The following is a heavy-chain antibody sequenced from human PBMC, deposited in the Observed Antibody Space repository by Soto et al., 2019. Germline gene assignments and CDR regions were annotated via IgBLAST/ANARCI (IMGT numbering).Heavy chain of an antibody. CDR2: INDSGST. Sequence: QVQLQQWGAGLLKPSETLSLDCAVYGESFSGYSWNWIRRPPGKGLEWLGEINDSGSTKYNPSLANRLSISVDTSKRQVSLRLNSVTAADAAIYYCARRRRGITMVRGTYAMDVWGQGITVTVS. CDR1: GESFSGYS. J-gene: IGHJ6*02. D-gene: IGHD3-10*01. CDR3: ARRRRGITMVRGTYAMDV. V-gene: IGHV4-34*01.